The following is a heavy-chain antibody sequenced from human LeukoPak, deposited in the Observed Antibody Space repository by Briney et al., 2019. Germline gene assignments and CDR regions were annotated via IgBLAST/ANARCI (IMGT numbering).Heavy chain of an antibody. CDR1: GFTFSSYG. J-gene: IGHJ4*02. Sequence: GRSLRLSCAASGFTFSSYGMHWVRQAPGKGLEWLAFISYDGINKYYADSVKGRFTISRDNSKNTLYLQMNSLRAEDTAVYYCAKDSEPRSYYYGSGSPLKNYFDYWGQGTLVTVSS. CDR3: AKDSEPRSYYYGSGSPLKNYFDY. CDR2: ISYDGINK. V-gene: IGHV3-30*18. D-gene: IGHD3-10*01.